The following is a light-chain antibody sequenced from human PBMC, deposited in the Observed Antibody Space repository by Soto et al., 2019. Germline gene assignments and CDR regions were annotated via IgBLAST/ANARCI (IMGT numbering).Light chain of an antibody. CDR2: DVS. Sequence: QSALTQPRSVSGSPGQSVTISCTGTSSDVGAYNYVSWYQHHPGKAPKVMIYDVSERPSGVPDRFSGSKSDNTASLTISGLQAEDEDDYYCCSYAGSYSWVFGGGTKVTVL. J-gene: IGLJ3*02. CDR3: CSYAGSYSWV. CDR1: SSDVGAYNY. V-gene: IGLV2-11*01.